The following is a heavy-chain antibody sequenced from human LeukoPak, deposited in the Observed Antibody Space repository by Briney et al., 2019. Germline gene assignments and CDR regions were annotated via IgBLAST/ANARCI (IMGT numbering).Heavy chain of an antibody. D-gene: IGHD2/OR15-2a*01. J-gene: IGHJ5*02. CDR1: GFSFSSYA. Sequence: GGSLRLSCAASGFSFSSYATSWVRQAPGRGLEWVSSISGSGGSTYYGDSVKGRFTISRDNSKDTLDLQMNSLRAEDTAVYYCASFLYAPWGQGTLVTVSS. V-gene: IGHV3-23*01. CDR2: ISGSGGST. CDR3: ASFLYAP.